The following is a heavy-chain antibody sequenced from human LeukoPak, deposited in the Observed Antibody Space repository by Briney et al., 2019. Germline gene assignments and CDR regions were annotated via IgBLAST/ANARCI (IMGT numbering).Heavy chain of an antibody. Sequence: PGRSLRLSCAASGFTFSSYGMHWVRQAPGKGLEWVAVISSDGSNEYYADSVKGRFTISRDNSKNTLYLQMSSLRVEDTAVFYCARDLNVVVIPGNPGWYFDLWGRGTLVSVSS. V-gene: IGHV3-30*03. J-gene: IGHJ2*01. CDR2: ISSDGSNE. CDR1: GFTFSSYG. D-gene: IGHD2-15*01. CDR3: ARDLNVVVIPGNPGWYFDL.